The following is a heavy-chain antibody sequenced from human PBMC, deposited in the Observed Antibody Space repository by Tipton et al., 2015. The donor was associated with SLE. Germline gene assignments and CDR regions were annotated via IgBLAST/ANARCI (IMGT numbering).Heavy chain of an antibody. CDR1: GGSFSGYY. D-gene: IGHD6-13*01. CDR2: INHSGST. CDR3: ASLAAAAPYYFDY. Sequence: TLSLTCAVYGGSFSGYYWSWIRQPPGKGLEWIGEINHSGSTNYNPSLKSRVTISVDTSKNQFSLKLSSVTATDTAVYYCASLAAAAPYYFDYWGQGTLVTVSS. V-gene: IGHV4-34*01. J-gene: IGHJ4*02.